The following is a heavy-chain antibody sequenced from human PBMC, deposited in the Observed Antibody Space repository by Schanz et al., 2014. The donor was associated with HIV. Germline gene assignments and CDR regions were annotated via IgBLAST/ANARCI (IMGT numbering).Heavy chain of an antibody. D-gene: IGHD6-13*01. J-gene: IGHJ6*02. Sequence: QVQLMQSGAEVKKPGASVKVSCKASGDTFTDYYMHWVRQAPGQGLEWMGWINPKSGATKYAQRFQGRVTMTTDTSISTAYMQLSRLRSDDTAVYYCASDLSVYSSSSSVWGQGTTVTVSS. CDR2: INPKSGAT. CDR3: ASDLSVYSSSSSV. V-gene: IGHV1-2*02. CDR1: GDTFTDYY.